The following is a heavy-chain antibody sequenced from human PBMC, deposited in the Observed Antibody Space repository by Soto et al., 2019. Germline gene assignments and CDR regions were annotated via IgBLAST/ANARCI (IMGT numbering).Heavy chain of an antibody. Sequence: GESLKISCKGSGYPFTHYWIGWVRQVPGKGLEWLGVIYPSDSATRYNPSFQGQVAMSADPSINTAYLQWSSLKASDTAMYFGARGSLKGGTTSAECDPWGKGTPVIFSS. CDR1: GYPFTHYW. CDR2: IYPSDSAT. V-gene: IGHV5-51*01. CDR3: ARGSLKGGTTSAECDP. J-gene: IGHJ5*02. D-gene: IGHD4-4*01.